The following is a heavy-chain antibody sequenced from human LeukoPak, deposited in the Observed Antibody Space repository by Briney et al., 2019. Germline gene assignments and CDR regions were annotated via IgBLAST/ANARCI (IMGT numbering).Heavy chain of an antibody. J-gene: IGHJ4*02. CDR3: TTTHYNFYDLDH. CDR2: IKTKTDGWTT. V-gene: IGHV3-15*01. D-gene: IGHD3-3*01. Sequence: GGSLRLSCAASGFTFSSYWMSWVRQAPGKGLEWVGHIKTKTDGWTTDHAAPVKGRFTISRDDSKNTVYLQMNSLKTEDTAVYYCTTTHYNFYDLDHWGQGTLVTVSS. CDR1: GFTFSSYW.